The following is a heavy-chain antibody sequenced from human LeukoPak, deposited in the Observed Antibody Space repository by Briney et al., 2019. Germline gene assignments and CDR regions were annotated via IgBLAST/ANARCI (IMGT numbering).Heavy chain of an antibody. CDR3: ARHYDFWSGYYPFDY. CDR2: IYHSGST. CDR1: GYSISSGYY. Sequence: PSETLSLTCAVSGYSISSGYYWGWIRQPPGKGVERIGSIYHSGSTYYNPSLKSRVTISVDTSKNQFSLKLSSVTAADTAVYYCARHYDFWSGYYPFDYWGQGTLVTVSS. J-gene: IGHJ4*02. D-gene: IGHD3-3*01. V-gene: IGHV4-38-2*01.